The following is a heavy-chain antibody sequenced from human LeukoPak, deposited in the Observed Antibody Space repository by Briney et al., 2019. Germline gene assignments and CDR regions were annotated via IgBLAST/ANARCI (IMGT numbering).Heavy chain of an antibody. CDR3: AREYSYGFWVFDI. CDR1: GYTFTSYA. J-gene: IGHJ3*02. Sequence: GASVKASCKASGYTFTSYAMHWVRQAPGQRLGWMGWINAGNGNTKYSQEFQGRVTITRDTSASTAYMELSSLRSEDMAVYYCAREYSYGFWVFDIWGQGTMVTVSS. V-gene: IGHV1-3*03. D-gene: IGHD5-18*01. CDR2: INAGNGNT.